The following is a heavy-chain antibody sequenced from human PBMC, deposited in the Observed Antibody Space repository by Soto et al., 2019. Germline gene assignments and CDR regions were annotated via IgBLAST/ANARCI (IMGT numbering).Heavy chain of an antibody. Sequence: QVQLQQWGAGLLKPSETLSLTCAVYGGSFSGYYWSWIRQPPGKGLEWIGEINHSGSTNFNPSLKSRLTLSVDASKNQISLRLRSVTAADTAVYYCARGGNYYDSSGYRTYFDYWGQGTLVTVSS. CDR3: ARGGNYYDSSGYRTYFDY. J-gene: IGHJ4*02. CDR1: GGSFSGYY. CDR2: INHSGST. D-gene: IGHD3-22*01. V-gene: IGHV4-34*01.